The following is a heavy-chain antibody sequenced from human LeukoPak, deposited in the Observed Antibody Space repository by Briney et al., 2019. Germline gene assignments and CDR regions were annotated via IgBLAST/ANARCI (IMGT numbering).Heavy chain of an antibody. D-gene: IGHD3-22*01. J-gene: IGHJ4*02. Sequence: GGSLRLSCAASAFTFNNYAMNWVRQAPGKGLEWVSTISGSGGKTYYADSVKGRFTISRDNSKNTLYLQMNSLRAEDTAVYYCARDLKWGDDYYYDSSGYYSDYWGQGTLVTVSS. CDR3: ARDLKWGDDYYYDSSGYYSDY. CDR1: AFTFNNYA. CDR2: ISGSGGKT. V-gene: IGHV3-23*01.